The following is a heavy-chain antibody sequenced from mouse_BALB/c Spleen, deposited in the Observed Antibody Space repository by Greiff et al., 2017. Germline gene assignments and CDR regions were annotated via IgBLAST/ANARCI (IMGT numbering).Heavy chain of an antibody. D-gene: IGHD1-1*01. CDR3: ASHYYYGSSYADY. J-gene: IGHJ2*01. Sequence: EVQLQQSGTVLARPGASVKMSCKASGYTFTSYWMHWVKQRPEQGLEWIGWIDPENGNTIYDPKFQGKASITADKSSSTAYMQLSSLTSEDSAVYYCASHYYYGSSYADYWGQGTTLTVSS. CDR1: GYTFTSYW. V-gene: IGHV14-1*02. CDR2: IDPENGNT.